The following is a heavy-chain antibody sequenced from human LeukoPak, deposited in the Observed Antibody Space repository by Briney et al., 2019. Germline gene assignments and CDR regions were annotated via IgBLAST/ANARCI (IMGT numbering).Heavy chain of an antibody. CDR3: ARDRLTYYYYMDV. CDR1: GFIFSSYW. J-gene: IGHJ6*03. CDR2: IKQDGSEK. V-gene: IGHV3-7*01. Sequence: GGSLRLSCAASGFIFSSYWMSWVRQAPGKGLEWVANIKQDGSEKYYVDSVKGRFTISRDNSKNTLYLQMNSLRAEDTAVYYCARDRLTYYYYMDVWGKGTTVTVSS.